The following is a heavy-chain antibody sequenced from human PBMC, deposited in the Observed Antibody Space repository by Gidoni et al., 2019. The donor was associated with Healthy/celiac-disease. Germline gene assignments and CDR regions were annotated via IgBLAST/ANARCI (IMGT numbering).Heavy chain of an antibody. CDR2: ISSSSSTI. D-gene: IGHD1-26*01. J-gene: IGHJ4*02. Sequence: EVQLVESGGGLVQPGGSLRLSCAASGFTFSSYSMNWVRQAPGKGLEWVSYISSSSSTIYYADSVKGRFTISRDNAKNSLYLQMNSLRDEDTAVYYCARDIGGWEESFIKEEVPFDYWGQGTLVTVSS. V-gene: IGHV3-48*02. CDR1: GFTFSSYS. CDR3: ARDIGGWEESFIKEEVPFDY.